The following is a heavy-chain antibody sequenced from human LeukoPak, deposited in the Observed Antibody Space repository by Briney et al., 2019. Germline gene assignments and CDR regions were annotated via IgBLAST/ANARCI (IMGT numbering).Heavy chain of an antibody. CDR1: GFTFSSYA. V-gene: IGHV3-23*01. J-gene: IGHJ4*02. CDR3: AKDYSGWRGYFDY. D-gene: IGHD6-19*01. CDR2: ISGSGGST. Sequence: PGGSLRLSCAASGFTFSSYAMSWVRQAPGKGLEWVSAISGSGGSTYYADSVKGRFTISRDNSKNTLYLQMNSLRAEDTAVYYCAKDYSGWRGYFDYWGQRTLVTVSS.